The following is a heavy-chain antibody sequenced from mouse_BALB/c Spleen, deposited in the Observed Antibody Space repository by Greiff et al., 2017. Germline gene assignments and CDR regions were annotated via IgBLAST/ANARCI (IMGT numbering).Heavy chain of an antibody. CDR2: INPGSGGT. CDR1: GYAFTNYL. D-gene: IGHD1-1*01. CDR3: ARCGYYYGRDYAMDY. J-gene: IGHJ4*01. V-gene: IGHV1-54*01. Sequence: QVQLKESGAELVRPGTSVKVSCKASGYAFTNYLIEWVKQRPGQGLEWIGVINPGSGGTNYNEKFKGKATLTADKSSSTAYMQLSSLTSDDSAVYFCARCGYYYGRDYAMDYWGQGTSVTVSS.